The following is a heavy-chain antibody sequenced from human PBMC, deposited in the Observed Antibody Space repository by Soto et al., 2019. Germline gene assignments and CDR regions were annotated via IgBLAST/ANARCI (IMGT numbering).Heavy chain of an antibody. CDR3: AVYGGNRYWYFDL. CDR2: MNPNSGNT. J-gene: IGHJ2*01. CDR1: GYTFTSYH. Sequence: ASVKVSCKASGYTFTSYHINWVRQATGQGLEWMGWMNPNSGNTGYAEKFQGRVTMTRNTSISTAYMELSSLRSEDTAVYYCAVYGGNRYWYFDLWGRGTLVTVSS. D-gene: IGHD4-17*01. V-gene: IGHV1-8*01.